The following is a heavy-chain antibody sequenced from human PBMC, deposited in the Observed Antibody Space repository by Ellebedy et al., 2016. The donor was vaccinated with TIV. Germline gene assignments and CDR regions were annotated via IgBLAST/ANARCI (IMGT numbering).Heavy chain of an antibody. CDR1: GASISSSNW. V-gene: IGHV4-4*02. CDR2: IYRSGTT. Sequence: SETLSLTCAVSGASISSSNWCTWXXPPPGKWLEWVGEIYRSGTTNHNPSLKNRVTISLDKSKNQFYLKLTSVTAADTAVYYWAKNSGESDLDYWGQGTLITVAS. J-gene: IGHJ4*02. D-gene: IGHD1-26*01. CDR3: AKNSGESDLDY.